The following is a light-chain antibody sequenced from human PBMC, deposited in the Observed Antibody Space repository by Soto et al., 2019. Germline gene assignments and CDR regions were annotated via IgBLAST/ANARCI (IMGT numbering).Light chain of an antibody. CDR1: SSDVGSYDL. CDR3: CSSAGGGTYV. J-gene: IGLJ1*01. CDR2: EVT. Sequence: QSVLTQPASVSGSPGRSIAISCTGTSSDVGSYDLVSWYQQHPGKAPKLMIYEVTKRPSGVSSRFSGSKSGNTASLTISGLQAEDDADYYCCSSAGGGTYVFGTGTKVTVL. V-gene: IGLV2-23*02.